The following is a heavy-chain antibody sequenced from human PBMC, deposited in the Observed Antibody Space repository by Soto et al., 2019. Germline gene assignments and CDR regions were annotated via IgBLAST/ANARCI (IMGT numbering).Heavy chain of an antibody. CDR3: ARDLLAITGTSNDAFVF. J-gene: IGHJ3*01. D-gene: IGHD1-20*01. V-gene: IGHV1-18*01. CDR2: ISVYNGNT. Sequence: SVKVSCKASGYTFTRYGISWVRQAPGQGLEWMAWISVYNGNTNYAQKFQGRVTMTTDTSTSTAYMELRSLGSDDTAVYYCARDLLAITGTSNDAFVFWGQGTMVTVSS. CDR1: GYTFTRYG.